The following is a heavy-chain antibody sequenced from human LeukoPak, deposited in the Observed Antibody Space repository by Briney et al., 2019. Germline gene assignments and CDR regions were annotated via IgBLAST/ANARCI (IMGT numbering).Heavy chain of an antibody. J-gene: IGHJ5*02. V-gene: IGHV4-59*01. Sequence: GSLRLSCSASGFTFSSYAMHWIRQPPGKGLEWIGYIYYSGSTNYNPSLKSRVTISVDTSKNQFSLKLSSVTAADTAVYYCARDYCSGGSCYFDNNWFDPWGQGTLVTVSS. D-gene: IGHD2-15*01. CDR2: IYYSGST. CDR1: GFTFSSYA. CDR3: ARDYCSGGSCYFDNNWFDP.